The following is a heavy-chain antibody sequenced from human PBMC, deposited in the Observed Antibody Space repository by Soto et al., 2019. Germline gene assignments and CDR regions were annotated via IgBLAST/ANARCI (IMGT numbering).Heavy chain of an antibody. J-gene: IGHJ6*02. CDR2: IIPIFGTA. Sequence: ASVKVSCKDSGGTFNSYARSWVRQATEQGLEWMGGIIPIFGTANYAQKFQGRVTITADESTSTAYMELSSLRSEDTAVYYCASMVLVPAAIIHYYGMDVWGQGTTVTVSS. CDR3: ASMVLVPAAIIHYYGMDV. V-gene: IGHV1-69*13. D-gene: IGHD2-2*01. CDR1: GGTFNSYA.